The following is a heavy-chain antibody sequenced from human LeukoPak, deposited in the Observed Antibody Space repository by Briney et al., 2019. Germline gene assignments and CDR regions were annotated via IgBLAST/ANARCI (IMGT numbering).Heavy chain of an antibody. CDR1: GRSITNYY. Sequence: PPESLSPTSSASGRSITNYYWGCVRQPPGKGLEWIGYIYYSGTTNYNPSLKSRVTITMDTSKNQFSLNLRPVPVADSDGYYCAACRLPPVFLEHWGQGALVTVSS. J-gene: IGHJ1*01. CDR2: IYYSGTT. CDR3: AACRLPPVFLEH. V-gene: IGHV4-59*08. D-gene: IGHD3-3*01.